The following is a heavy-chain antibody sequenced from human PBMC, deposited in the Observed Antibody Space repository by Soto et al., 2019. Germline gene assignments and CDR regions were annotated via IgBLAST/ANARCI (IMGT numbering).Heavy chain of an antibody. CDR2: IYYSGST. Sequence: SETLSLTCTVSGGSISSYYWSWIRQPPGKGLEWIGYIYYSGSTNYNPSLKSRVTISVDTSKNQFSLKLSSVTAADTAVYYCARYSSSSGRQAGNYYYYGMDVWGQGTTVTVSS. D-gene: IGHD6-6*01. V-gene: IGHV4-59*01. J-gene: IGHJ6*02. CDR3: ARYSSSSGRQAGNYYYYGMDV. CDR1: GGSISSYY.